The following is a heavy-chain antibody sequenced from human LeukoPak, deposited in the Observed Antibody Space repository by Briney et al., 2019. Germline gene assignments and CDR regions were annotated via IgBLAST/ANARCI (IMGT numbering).Heavy chain of an antibody. CDR3: ARGTVSAGTTAFDI. CDR2: INTEGSSA. D-gene: IGHD1-1*01. J-gene: IGHJ3*02. V-gene: IGHV3-74*01. CDR1: GFTFSSYW. Sequence: QAGGSLRLSCAASGFTFSSYWMHWVRQVPGKGLVWVSRINTEGSSASYADSVRGRFTMSRDNAKNTLHLQMNSLRDEDTALYYCARGTVSAGTTAFDIWGQGTMVTVSS.